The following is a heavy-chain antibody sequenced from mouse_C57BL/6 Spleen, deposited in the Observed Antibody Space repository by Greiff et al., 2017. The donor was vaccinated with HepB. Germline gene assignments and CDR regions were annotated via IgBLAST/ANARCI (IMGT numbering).Heavy chain of an antibody. CDR3: ASGGYYGNYVFAY. Sequence: VQVVESGPGLVAPSQSLSITCTVSGFSLTSYGVDWVRQSPGKGLEWLGVIWGVGSTNYNSALKSRLSISKDNSKSQVFLKMNSLQTDDTAMYYCASGGYYGNYVFAYWGQGTLVTVSA. V-gene: IGHV2-6*01. J-gene: IGHJ3*01. CDR2: IWGVGST. CDR1: GFSLTSYG. D-gene: IGHD2-1*01.